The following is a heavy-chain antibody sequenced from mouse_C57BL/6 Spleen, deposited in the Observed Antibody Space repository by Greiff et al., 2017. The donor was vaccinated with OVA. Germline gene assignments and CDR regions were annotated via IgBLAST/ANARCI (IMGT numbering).Heavy chain of an antibody. CDR3: ARDYDYDGGLAMDY. D-gene: IGHD2-4*01. J-gene: IGHJ4*01. Sequence: VQLQQSGPVLVKPGASVNMSCPASLFTFTDSFMNWVTHSHCHFLSLIGVINPYNGGTSSNQKFKGKATLTVDKSSSTAYMELNSLTSEDSAVYYCARDYDYDGGLAMDYWGQGTSVTVSS. CDR2: INPYNGGT. V-gene: IGHV1-19*01. CDR1: LFTFTDSF.